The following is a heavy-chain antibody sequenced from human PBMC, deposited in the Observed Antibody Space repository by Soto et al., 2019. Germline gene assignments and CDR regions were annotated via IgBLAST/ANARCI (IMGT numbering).Heavy chain of an antibody. V-gene: IGHV3-48*01. CDR3: ARARPGPPDSYNMDV. CDR2: ISSSSSTI. D-gene: IGHD1-1*01. CDR1: GFTFSSYS. Sequence: GGSLRLSCAASGFTFSSYSMNWVRQAPGKGLEWVSYISSSSSTIYAASVKGRFTISRDDSKNSLYLQMSSLKTEDTAVYYCARARPGPPDSYNMDVWGQGTTVTVSS. J-gene: IGHJ6*02.